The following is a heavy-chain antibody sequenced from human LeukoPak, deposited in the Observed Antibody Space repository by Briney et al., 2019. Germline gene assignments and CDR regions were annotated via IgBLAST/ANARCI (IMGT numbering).Heavy chain of an antibody. D-gene: IGHD3-10*01. CDR2: ISGSGGST. CDR3: AKATYYYGSGSLDY. V-gene: IGHV3-23*01. CDR1: GFTFSSYG. Sequence: GGSLRLSCAASGFTFSSYGMSWVRQAPGKGLEWVSAISGSGGSTYYADSVKGRFTISRDNSKNTLYLQMNSLRAEDTAVYCCAKATYYYGSGSLDYWGQGTLVTVSS. J-gene: IGHJ4*02.